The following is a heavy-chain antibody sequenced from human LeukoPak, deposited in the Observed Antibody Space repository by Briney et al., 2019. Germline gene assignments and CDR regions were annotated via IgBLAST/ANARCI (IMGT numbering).Heavy chain of an antibody. CDR3: ARGNRWRYGMDV. J-gene: IGHJ6*02. D-gene: IGHD4-23*01. Sequence: GGSLRLSCAASGFTVSSNYMSWVRQAPGKGLEWVSVIYSGGSTYYADSVKGRFTISRDNSKNTLYLQMNSLRAEDTAVYYCARGNRWRYGMDVWGQGTTVTVSS. CDR1: GFTVSSNY. V-gene: IGHV3-66*01. CDR2: IYSGGST.